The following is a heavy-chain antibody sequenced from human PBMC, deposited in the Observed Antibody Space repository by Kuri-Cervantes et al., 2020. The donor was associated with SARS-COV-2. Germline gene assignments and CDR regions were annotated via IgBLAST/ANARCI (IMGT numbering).Heavy chain of an antibody. D-gene: IGHD3-22*01. CDR2: IKQDGSEK. CDR3: ARDLDGYYYARSGYYFGRAPPKHWHFDL. J-gene: IGHJ2*01. CDR1: GFTFRNYW. V-gene: IGHV3-7*04. Sequence: GESLKISCAASGFTFRNYWMSWVRQSPGKGLEWVANIKQDGSEKYYVDSVKGRFIISRDNAKNSLYLQMNSLRAEDTAVYYCARDLDGYYYARSGYYFGRAPPKHWHFDLWGRGTLVTVSS.